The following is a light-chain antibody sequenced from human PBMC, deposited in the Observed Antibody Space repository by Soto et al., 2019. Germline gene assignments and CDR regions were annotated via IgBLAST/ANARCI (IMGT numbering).Light chain of an antibody. CDR2: AAS. CDR1: QSMSSY. Sequence: DIQMTQSPSSLSASVGDRVTITCRASQSMSSYLNWYQQKPGKAPKLLIYAASSLQIGVPSRFSGSGSGTDFTLTISSLQPEDFATYYGQQTYSTPQTCGQGTKLEIK. V-gene: IGKV1-39*01. J-gene: IGKJ2*01. CDR3: QQTYSTPQT.